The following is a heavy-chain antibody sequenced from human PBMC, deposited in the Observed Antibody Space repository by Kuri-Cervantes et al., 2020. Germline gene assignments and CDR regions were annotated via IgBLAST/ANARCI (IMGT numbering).Heavy chain of an antibody. V-gene: IGHV3-30*14. D-gene: IGHD3-22*01. Sequence: GESLKISCAASGFTFSSYAMHWVRQAPGKGLEWVAVISYDGSNKYYADSVKGRFTISRDNSKNTLYLQMNSLRAEDTAVYYCATGGTGGSSGYYERVYWGQGTLVTVSS. CDR3: ATGGTGGSSGYYERVY. CDR2: ISYDGSNK. CDR1: GFTFSSYA. J-gene: IGHJ4*02.